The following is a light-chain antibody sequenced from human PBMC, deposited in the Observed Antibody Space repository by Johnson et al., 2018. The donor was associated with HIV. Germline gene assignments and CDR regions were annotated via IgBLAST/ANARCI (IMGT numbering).Light chain of an antibody. J-gene: IGLJ1*01. V-gene: IGLV1-51*01. CDR3: GTWDSSLSGYV. CDR2: DSN. Sequence: SVLTQPPSVSASPGQKVTISCSGSSSNIGNNYVSWYQQLPGTAPKLLIYDSNKRPSGIPYRFSVSTSGTSSTLGIPALQTGAEADYYCGTWDSSLSGYVFGTGTKVTVL. CDR1: SSNIGNNY.